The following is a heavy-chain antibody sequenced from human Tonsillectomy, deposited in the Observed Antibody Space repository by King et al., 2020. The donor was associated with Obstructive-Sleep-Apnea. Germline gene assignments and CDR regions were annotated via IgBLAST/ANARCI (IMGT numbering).Heavy chain of an antibody. D-gene: IGHD5-18*01. Sequence: VQLVESGGGLVKPGGSLRLSCAASGFTFSDYYMSWIRQAPGKGLERVSYISSSGSTIYYADSVKGRFTISRDNAKNSLYLQMNSLRAEDTAIYYCARDALMVTPHNWFDPWGQGTLVTVSS. J-gene: IGHJ5*02. CDR2: ISSSGSTI. V-gene: IGHV3-11*01. CDR1: GFTFSDYY. CDR3: ARDALMVTPHNWFDP.